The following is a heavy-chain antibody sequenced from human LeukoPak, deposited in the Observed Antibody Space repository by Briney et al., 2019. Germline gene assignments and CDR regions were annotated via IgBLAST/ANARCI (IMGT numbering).Heavy chain of an antibody. CDR3: ARVGGLTEDFDV. D-gene: IGHD4/OR15-4a*01. Sequence: HNWSWLRQPPGKGLEWVGYVDYVGTTNYNPSLKSRVTISVATSKNQYSLELSSVTPADTAVYYCARVGGLTEDFDVWGQGTMVIVSS. CDR1: HN. V-gene: IGHV4-59*11. CDR2: VDYVGTT. J-gene: IGHJ3*01.